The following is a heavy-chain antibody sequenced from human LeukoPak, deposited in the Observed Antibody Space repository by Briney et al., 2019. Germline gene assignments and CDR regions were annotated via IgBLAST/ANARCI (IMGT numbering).Heavy chain of an antibody. V-gene: IGHV3-23*01. CDR1: GFTFSSYA. CDR3: AKLIVVVPAAKNWFDP. D-gene: IGHD2-2*01. J-gene: IGHJ5*02. Sequence: GGSLRLSCAASGFTFSSYAMSWVRQAPGKGLEWVSAISGSGGSTYYADSVKGRFTISRDNSKNTLYLQMNSLRAEDTAVYYCAKLIVVVPAAKNWFDPWGQGTLVTVSS. CDR2: ISGSGGST.